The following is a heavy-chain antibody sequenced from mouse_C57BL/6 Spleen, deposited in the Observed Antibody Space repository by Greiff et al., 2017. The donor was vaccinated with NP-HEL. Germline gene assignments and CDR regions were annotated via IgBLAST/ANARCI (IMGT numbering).Heavy chain of an antibody. Sequence: QVQLQQSGAELVRPGTSVKLSCKASGYTFTSYWMHWVKQRPGQGLEWIGVIDPSDSYTNYNQKFKGKATLTVDTSSSTAYMQLSSLTSEDSAVYYCAGDYDEGYAMDYWGQGTSVTVSS. D-gene: IGHD2-4*01. CDR1: GYTFTSYW. CDR2: IDPSDSYT. V-gene: IGHV1-59*01. CDR3: AGDYDEGYAMDY. J-gene: IGHJ4*01.